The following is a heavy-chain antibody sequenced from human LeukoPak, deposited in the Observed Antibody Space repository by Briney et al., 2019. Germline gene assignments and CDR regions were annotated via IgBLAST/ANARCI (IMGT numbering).Heavy chain of an antibody. CDR2: ISYDGSNK. CDR3: ARERGGAITALAFDI. CDR1: GFTFSSYA. J-gene: IGHJ3*02. V-gene: IGHV3-30-3*01. Sequence: PGGSLRLSCAASGFTFSSYAMHWVRQAPGKGLEWVAVISYDGSNKYYADSVEGRFTISRDNSKNTLYLQMNSLRAEDTAVYYCARERGGAITALAFDIWGQGTMVTVSS. D-gene: IGHD1-26*01.